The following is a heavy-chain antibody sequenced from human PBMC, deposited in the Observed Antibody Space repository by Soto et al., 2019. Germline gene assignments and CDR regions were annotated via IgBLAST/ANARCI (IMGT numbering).Heavy chain of an antibody. CDR2: MYYSGSN. CDR1: GGSINSGGYY. CDR3: ARGYRQSGYSSSWVFDY. V-gene: IGHV4-31*03. D-gene: IGHD6-13*01. Sequence: QVQLRESGPGLVKPSQTLSLTCTVSGGSINSGGYYWNWIRQHPGKGLEWIGYMYYSGSNYYNQLLRSRVIISADTSENHFSLKLSSVTAADTAVYFCARGYRQSGYSSSWVFDYWGQGTLVNVSS. J-gene: IGHJ4*02.